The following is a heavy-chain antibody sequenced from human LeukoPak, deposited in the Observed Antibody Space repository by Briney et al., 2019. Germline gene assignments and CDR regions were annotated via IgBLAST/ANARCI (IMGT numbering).Heavy chain of an antibody. CDR1: GFTFSSYW. V-gene: IGHV3-7*01. CDR2: IKQDGSEK. CDR3: VRQRRYCSGDSCYQRTFDY. D-gene: IGHD2-15*01. J-gene: IGHJ4*02. Sequence: GGSLRLSCAASGFTFSSYWMSWVRQAPGKGLEWVANIKQDGSEKSYVGSVTGRFTISRDNAKNSLYMQMNSLRAEDTAVYYCVRQRRYCSGDSCYQRTFDYWGQGTLVTVSS.